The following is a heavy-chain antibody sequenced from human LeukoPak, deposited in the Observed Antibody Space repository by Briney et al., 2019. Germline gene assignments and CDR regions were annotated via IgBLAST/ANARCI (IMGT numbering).Heavy chain of an antibody. D-gene: IGHD6-19*01. J-gene: IGHJ4*02. CDR1: GFTFHDYA. Sequence: PGGSLRLSCAASGFTFHDYAMRWVRQAPGKGLEWVSGISWNSGSIGYADSVKGRFTISRDNAKNSLYLQMNSLRAEDTALYYCAKDMAGGIAVAGTGFDYWGQGTLVTVSS. CDR3: AKDMAGGIAVAGTGFDY. CDR2: ISWNSGSI. V-gene: IGHV3-9*01.